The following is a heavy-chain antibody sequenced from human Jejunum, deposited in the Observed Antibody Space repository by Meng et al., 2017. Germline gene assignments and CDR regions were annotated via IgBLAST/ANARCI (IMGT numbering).Heavy chain of an antibody. J-gene: IGHJ4*02. CDR1: GFTFSGCD. V-gene: IGHV3-73*01. CDR3: IRRLSITTALY. Sequence: GESLKISCADPGFTFSGCDIHWVRQASGKGLEWVGRIRSKDDNYAIAYAASVKDRFTLSIDDSKNTAYLQMSSLKTEDTAVYYCIRRLSITTALYWGQGTLVTVSS. CDR2: IRSKDDNYAI. D-gene: IGHD2/OR15-2a*01.